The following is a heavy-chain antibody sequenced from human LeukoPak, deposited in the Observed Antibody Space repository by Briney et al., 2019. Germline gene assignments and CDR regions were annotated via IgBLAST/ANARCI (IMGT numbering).Heavy chain of an antibody. Sequence: SVKVSCKASGGTFSSYAISWVRQAPGQGLDWMGGIIPIFGTANYAQKFQGRVTITADESTSTAYMELSSLRSEDTAVYYCARGDYDFWSGYYTLGYFQHWGQGTLVTVSS. J-gene: IGHJ1*01. D-gene: IGHD3-3*01. CDR2: IIPIFGTA. V-gene: IGHV1-69*13. CDR3: ARGDYDFWSGYYTLGYFQH. CDR1: GGTFSSYA.